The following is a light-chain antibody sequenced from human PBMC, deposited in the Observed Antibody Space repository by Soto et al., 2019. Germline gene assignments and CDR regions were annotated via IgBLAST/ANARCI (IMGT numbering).Light chain of an antibody. CDR3: SSYAGSNSVV. CDR2: DVS. V-gene: IGLV2-11*01. CDR1: SSDVGGYNY. Sequence: ALTQPRSVSGSPGQSVTISCTGTSSDVGGYNYVSWYQQHPGKAPKLMIYDVSTRPSGVPDRFSGSKSGNTASLTISGLQAEDEADYYCSSYAGSNSVVFGGGTKLTVL. J-gene: IGLJ2*01.